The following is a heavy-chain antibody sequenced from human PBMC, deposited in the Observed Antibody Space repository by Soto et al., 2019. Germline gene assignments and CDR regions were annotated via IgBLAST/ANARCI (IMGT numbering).Heavy chain of an antibody. D-gene: IGHD2-2*03. CDR3: AHRDGFAEFDS. V-gene: IGHV2-5*02. Sequence: QITLKESGPTLVKPTQTLTLTCTFSGFSLTTSGVGVGWIRQPPGKALEWLALIYWDDDKRYSPSLKSRLTITKDTSRNPVVLTMTNMDPVDTATYFCAHRDGFAEFDSWGQGTLVTVSS. CDR2: IYWDDDK. CDR1: GFSLTTSGVG. J-gene: IGHJ5*01.